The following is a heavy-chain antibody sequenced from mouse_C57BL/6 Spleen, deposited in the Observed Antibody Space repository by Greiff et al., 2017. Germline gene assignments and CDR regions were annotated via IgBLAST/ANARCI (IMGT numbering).Heavy chain of an antibody. CDR2: IYPGDGDT. J-gene: IGHJ1*03. V-gene: IGHV1-80*01. D-gene: IGHD4-1*01. CDR1: GYAFSSYW. Sequence: QVQLQQSGAELVKPGASVKISCKASGYAFSSYWMNWVKQRPGKGLEWIGQIYPGDGDTNYNGKFKGKATLTADKSSSAAYMQLSSLTSEDTAVYFWARELGRGNLYFDVWGTGTTVNVTS. CDR3: ARELGRGNLYFDV.